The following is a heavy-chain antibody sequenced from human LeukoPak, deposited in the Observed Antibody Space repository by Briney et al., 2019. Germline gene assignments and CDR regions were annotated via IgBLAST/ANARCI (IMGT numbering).Heavy chain of an antibody. Sequence: SETLSLTCTVAGGSISSYYWSWIRQPPGKGLEWLAYIYYSGSTNYNPSLRSRVTISVDTSKNQFSLKLTSVTAADTAVYYCARAQTPEGYYGMDVWGQGTTVTVSS. CDR1: GGSISSYY. CDR3: ARAQTPEGYYGMDV. V-gene: IGHV4-59*01. J-gene: IGHJ6*02. CDR2: IYYSGST.